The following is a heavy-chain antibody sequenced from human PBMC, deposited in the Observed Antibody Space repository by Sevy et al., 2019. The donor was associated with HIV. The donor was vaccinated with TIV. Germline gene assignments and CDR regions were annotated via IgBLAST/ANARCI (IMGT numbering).Heavy chain of an antibody. V-gene: IGHV1-2*02. Sequence: ASVKVSCKASGHTFTGYYIHWVRQAPGQGLEWMGWINANSGGTNYAQKFQDRVTMTSDTSISTVYMDLSRLRSDDTAVYFCTRSGYYYGFDYWGQGTLFTVSS. J-gene: IGHJ4*02. CDR3: TRSGYYYGFDY. CDR2: INANSGGT. CDR1: GHTFTGYY. D-gene: IGHD3-22*01.